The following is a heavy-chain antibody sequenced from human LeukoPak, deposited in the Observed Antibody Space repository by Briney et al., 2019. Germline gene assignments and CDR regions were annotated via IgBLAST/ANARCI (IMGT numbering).Heavy chain of an antibody. CDR2: IIPILGIA. J-gene: IGHJ3*02. D-gene: IGHD3-22*01. CDR1: GGTFSSYT. Sequence: GASVKVSCKASGGTFSSYTISWVRQAPGQGLEWMGRIIPILGIANYAQKFQGRVTITADKSTSTAYMELSSLRSEDTAVYYCARSGEYDSLAFDIWGQGTMVTVSS. V-gene: IGHV1-69*02. CDR3: ARSGEYDSLAFDI.